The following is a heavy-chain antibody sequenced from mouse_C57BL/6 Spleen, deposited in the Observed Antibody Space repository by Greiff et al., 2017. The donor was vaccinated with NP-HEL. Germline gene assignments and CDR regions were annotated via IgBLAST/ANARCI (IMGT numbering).Heavy chain of an antibody. CDR3: ARGGYDYDYAMDY. Sequence: EVKVVESEGGLVQPGSSMELSCTASGFTFSDYYMAWVRQVPEKGLEWVANINYDGSSTYYLDSLKSRFIISRDNAKNILYLQMSSLKSEDTATYYCARGGYDYDYAMDYWGQGTSVTVSS. D-gene: IGHD2-4*01. CDR2: INYDGSST. V-gene: IGHV5-16*01. CDR1: GFTFSDYY. J-gene: IGHJ4*01.